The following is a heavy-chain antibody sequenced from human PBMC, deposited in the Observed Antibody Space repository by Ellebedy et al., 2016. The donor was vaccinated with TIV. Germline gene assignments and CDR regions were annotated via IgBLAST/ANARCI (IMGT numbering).Heavy chain of an antibody. CDR3: AKDLLAVRGYYFDY. CDR2: FSASGGRT. D-gene: IGHD6-6*01. CDR1: GFTFNNYA. J-gene: IGHJ4*02. Sequence: GESLKISCAASGFTFNNYAMSWVRQAPGKGLEWVSSFSASGGRTYYADSVKGRFTISRDNSKNTLYLQMSSLRAEDTAVYYCAKDLLAVRGYYFDYWGQGTLVTVSS. V-gene: IGHV3-23*01.